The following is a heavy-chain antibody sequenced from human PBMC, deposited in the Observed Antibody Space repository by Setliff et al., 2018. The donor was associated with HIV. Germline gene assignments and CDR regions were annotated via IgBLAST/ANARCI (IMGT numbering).Heavy chain of an antibody. CDR1: GGSISSYY. CDR2: IYNSGST. V-gene: IGHV4-4*07. Sequence: SETLSLTCTVSGGSISSYYWSWIRQPAGKGLEWIGRIYNSGSTNYNPSLKSRVTMSVDTSKNQFSLKLSSVTAADTAVYYCAREESTEDSGSGSYGPTFPPPLIYWGQGTLVTVSS. CDR3: AREESTEDSGSGSYGPTFPPPLIY. J-gene: IGHJ4*02. D-gene: IGHD3-10*01.